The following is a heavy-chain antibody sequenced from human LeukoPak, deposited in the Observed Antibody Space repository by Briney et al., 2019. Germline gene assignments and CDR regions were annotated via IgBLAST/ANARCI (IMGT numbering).Heavy chain of an antibody. D-gene: IGHD6-13*01. V-gene: IGHV4-4*02. CDR2: IYHSGST. CDR3: ARARRGAAAGTNWFDP. Sequence: SETLSLTCAVSGGSISSSNWWSWVRQPPGKGLEWIGEIYHSGSTNYNPSLKSRVTISVDKSKNQFSLKLSSVTAADTAVYYCARARRGAAAGTNWFDPWGQGTLVTVSS. J-gene: IGHJ5*02. CDR1: GGSISSSNW.